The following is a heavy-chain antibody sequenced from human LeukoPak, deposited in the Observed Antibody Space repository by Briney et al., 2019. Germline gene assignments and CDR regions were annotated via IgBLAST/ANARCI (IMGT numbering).Heavy chain of an antibody. CDR1: GYSISSGYY. CDR2: IYHSGST. Sequence: SETLSLTCTVSGYSISSGYYRGWIRQPPGKGLEWIGSIYHSGSTYYNPSLKSRVTISVDTSKNQFSLKLSSVTAADTAVYYCARRLRDIVVVPAAIYYYYYMDVWGKGTTVTVSS. D-gene: IGHD2-2*01. V-gene: IGHV4-38-2*02. CDR3: ARRLRDIVVVPAAIYYYYYMDV. J-gene: IGHJ6*03.